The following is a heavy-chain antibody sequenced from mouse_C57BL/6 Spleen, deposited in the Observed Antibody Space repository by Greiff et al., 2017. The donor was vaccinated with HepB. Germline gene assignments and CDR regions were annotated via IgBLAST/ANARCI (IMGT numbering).Heavy chain of an antibody. CDR1: GYAFSSYW. J-gene: IGHJ2*01. V-gene: IGHV1-80*01. Sequence: QVQLQQSGAELVKPGASVKISCKASGYAFSSYWMNWVKQRPGKGLEWIGQIYPGDGDTNYNGKFKGKATLTADKSSSTAYMQLSSLTSEDSAVYFCARRIGYYGEGYYFDYWGQGTTLTVSS. CDR2: IYPGDGDT. CDR3: ARRIGYYGEGYYFDY. D-gene: IGHD1-1*01.